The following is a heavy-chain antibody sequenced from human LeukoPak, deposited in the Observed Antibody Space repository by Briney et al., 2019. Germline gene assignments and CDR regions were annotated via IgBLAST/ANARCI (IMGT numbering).Heavy chain of an antibody. J-gene: IGHJ4*02. CDR1: GFTFSSYA. V-gene: IGHV3-30*04. Sequence: GRSLRLSCAASGFTFSSYAMHWVRQAPGKGLEWVAVISYDGSNKYYADSVKGRFTISRDNSKNTLYLQMNSLRAEDTAVYYCAREPYLRSFDYWGQGTLVTVSS. CDR2: ISYDGSNK. CDR3: AREPYLRSFDY.